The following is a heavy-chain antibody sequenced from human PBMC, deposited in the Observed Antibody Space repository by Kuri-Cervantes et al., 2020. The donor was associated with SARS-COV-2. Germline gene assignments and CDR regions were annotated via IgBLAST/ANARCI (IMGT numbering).Heavy chain of an antibody. D-gene: IGHD2-15*01. Sequence: GESLKISCAASGFTFSSYAMRWVRQAPGKGLEWVSAISGSGGSTYYADSVKGRFTISRDNSKNTLYLQMNSLRAEDTAVYYCAKGDRAATPGYYYYGMDVWGQGTTVTVSS. CDR1: GFTFSSYA. CDR3: AKGDRAATPGYYYYGMDV. V-gene: IGHV3-23*01. CDR2: ISGSGGST. J-gene: IGHJ6*02.